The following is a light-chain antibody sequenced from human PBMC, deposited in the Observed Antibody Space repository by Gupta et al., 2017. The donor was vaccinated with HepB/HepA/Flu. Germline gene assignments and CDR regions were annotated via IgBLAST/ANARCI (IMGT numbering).Light chain of an antibody. CDR3: QQYDSNPGT. CDR2: CAS. CDR1: QNLLYSPNNKNY. J-gene: IGKJ1*01. V-gene: IGKV4-1*01. Sequence: DIVMTQSPDSLAVSLGERATINCKSSQNLLYSPNNKNYLAWYQQKAGQPPKLLIYCASTRESGVPDRFSGRGSGTDFTLTIRSLHAEDVAVYNCQQYDSNPGTFGQGTKVETK.